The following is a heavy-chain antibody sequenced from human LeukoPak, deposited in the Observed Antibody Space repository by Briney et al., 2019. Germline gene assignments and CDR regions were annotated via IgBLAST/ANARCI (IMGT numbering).Heavy chain of an antibody. CDR3: ARDVRRSSSSSNSYYYYMDV. D-gene: IGHD6-6*01. V-gene: IGHV4-4*07. CDR2: IYTSGSN. CDR1: GGSISNYY. J-gene: IGHJ6*03. Sequence: SETLSLTCTVSGGSISNYYWSWIRQPAGKGLEWIGRIYTSGSNNYNPSLKSRVTMSVDTSKNQFSLKLDSVTAADTAVYYCARDVRRSSSSSNSYYYYMDVWGKGTTVTVSS.